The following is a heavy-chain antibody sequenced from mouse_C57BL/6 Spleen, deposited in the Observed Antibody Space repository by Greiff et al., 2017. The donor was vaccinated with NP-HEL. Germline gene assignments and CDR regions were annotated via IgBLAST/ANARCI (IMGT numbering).Heavy chain of an antibody. D-gene: IGHD2-4*01. CDR2: ISSCSSPI. CDR3: ARDYLYAMDY. V-gene: IGHV5-17*01. CDR1: GFTFSDYG. J-gene: IGHJ4*01. Sequence: DVHLVESGGGLVKPGGSLKLSCAASGFTFSDYGMHWVRQAPAQGLEWVAYISSCSSPIYYADTVKGRSTISRDNAKNTPFMQMTSLRSEDTAMYYCARDYLYAMDYWGQGTSVTVSS.